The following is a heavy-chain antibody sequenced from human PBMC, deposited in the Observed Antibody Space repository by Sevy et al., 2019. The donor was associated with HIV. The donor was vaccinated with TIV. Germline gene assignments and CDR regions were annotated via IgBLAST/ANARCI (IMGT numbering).Heavy chain of an antibody. V-gene: IGHV3-9*01. CDR2: ISWNSGSI. D-gene: IGHD5-18*01. Sequence: GGSLRLSCAASGFTFDDYATHWVRQAPGKGLEWVSGISWNSGSIGYADSVKGRFTISRDNAKNSLYLQMNSLRAEDTAFYYCAKDIRASYGHANSDYWGQGTLVTVSS. J-gene: IGHJ4*02. CDR3: AKDIRASYGHANSDY. CDR1: GFTFDDYA.